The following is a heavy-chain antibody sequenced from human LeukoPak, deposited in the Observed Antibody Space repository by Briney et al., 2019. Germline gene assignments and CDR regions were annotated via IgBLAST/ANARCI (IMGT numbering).Heavy chain of an antibody. V-gene: IGHV3-21*01. CDR3: ARVRPGQWLLRDAFDI. CDR2: ISSSSSYI. Sequence: GGSLRLSCAASGFTFSYYNINRVRQAPGKGLEWVSSISSSSSYIYYSDSVKGRFTISRDNAKNSLHLQMNSLRAEDTALYYCARVRPGQWLLRDAFDIWGQGTMVTVSS. D-gene: IGHD6-19*01. CDR1: GFTFSYYN. J-gene: IGHJ3*02.